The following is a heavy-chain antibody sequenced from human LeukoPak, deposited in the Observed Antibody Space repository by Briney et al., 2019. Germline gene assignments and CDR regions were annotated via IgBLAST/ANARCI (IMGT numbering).Heavy chain of an antibody. CDR1: ELTFNKYP. Sequence: PGGSLRLSCAASELTFNKYPMNWVRQAPGKGLEWIGSSYHTGSTLYNPSLKSRVTISVDPSKNQFSLKLSSVIVADTAVYYCARDQDYYGSGSYGPDHWGQGILVTVSS. V-gene: IGHV4-38-2*01. D-gene: IGHD3-10*01. CDR3: ARDQDYYGSGSYGPDH. J-gene: IGHJ5*02. CDR2: SYHTGST.